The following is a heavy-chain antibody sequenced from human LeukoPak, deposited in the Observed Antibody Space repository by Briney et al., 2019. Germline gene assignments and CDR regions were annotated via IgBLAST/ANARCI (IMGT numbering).Heavy chain of an antibody. D-gene: IGHD3-22*01. CDR3: ARALSDSSGYP. Sequence: GASVTVSCKAFGYIFTTYYVHWVRQAPGQGLEWKGKISPSGGSTSYAQQFQGRVTMTRDTSTSTVYMELSSLRSENTAVYYCARALSDSSGYPRGQGTLDTVSS. V-gene: IGHV1-46*01. CDR1: GYIFTTYY. CDR2: ISPSGGST. J-gene: IGHJ5*02.